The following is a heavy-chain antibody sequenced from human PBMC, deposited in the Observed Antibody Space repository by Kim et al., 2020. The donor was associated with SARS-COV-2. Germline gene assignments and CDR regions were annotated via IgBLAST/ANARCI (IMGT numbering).Heavy chain of an antibody. D-gene: IGHD6-19*01. CDR3: SRHEYTSGWYIDY. J-gene: IGHJ4*02. V-gene: IGHV3-73*01. CDR1: GFTFSGSA. CDR2: ISGKTNNYAT. Sequence: GGSLRLSCAASGFTFSGSAIHWVRQASGKGLEWVGRISGKTNNYATAYAATLKGRFTISRDDSKNTAYLQMNSLKTEDTAVYYCSRHEYTSGWYIDYWGQGTLVTVS.